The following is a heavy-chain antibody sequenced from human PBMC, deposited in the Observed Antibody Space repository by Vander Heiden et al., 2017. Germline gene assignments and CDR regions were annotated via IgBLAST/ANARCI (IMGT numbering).Heavy chain of an antibody. J-gene: IGHJ4*02. CDR1: GFTFSSYC. CDR2: IKQDGSEK. V-gene: IGHV3-7*01. CDR3: ARSPYSSSSYEGSFDY. D-gene: IGHD6-6*01. Sequence: EVPLVESGGGLVQPGGSLRLSCAASGFTFSSYCMSWVRQAAGKGLEWVANIKQDGSEKYYVGAVKGRVTISRDNAKNSLYLQMNSLRAEDTAVYYCARSPYSSSSYEGSFDYWGKGTLVTVSS.